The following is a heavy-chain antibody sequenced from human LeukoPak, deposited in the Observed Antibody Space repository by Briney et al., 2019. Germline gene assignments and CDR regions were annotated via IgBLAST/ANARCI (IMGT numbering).Heavy chain of an antibody. J-gene: IGHJ4*02. Sequence: SETLSLTCTVSGGSISSSSYYWGWIRQPPGKGLEWIGSIHYSGSTYYNPSLKSRVTISVDTSKNQFSLKLSSVTAADTAVYYCATPSPGIAVAGNYWGQGTLVTVSS. CDR1: GGSISSSSYY. V-gene: IGHV4-39*01. CDR2: IHYSGST. D-gene: IGHD6-19*01. CDR3: ATPSPGIAVAGNY.